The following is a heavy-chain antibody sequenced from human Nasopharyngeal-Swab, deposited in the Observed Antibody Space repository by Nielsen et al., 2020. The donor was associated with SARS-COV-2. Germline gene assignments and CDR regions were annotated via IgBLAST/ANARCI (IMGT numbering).Heavy chain of an antibody. Sequence: GESLKISCAASGFTFSTYWMHWFRQTPGKGLVWVSRITNDGGTTTYADSVKGRFTISRDNARNTLYLQMNSLRAEDTAVYYCATPGSSGWYGGAYFDYWGQGTLVTVSS. D-gene: IGHD6-19*01. J-gene: IGHJ4*02. V-gene: IGHV3-74*01. CDR3: ATPGSSGWYGGAYFDY. CDR2: ITNDGGTT. CDR1: GFTFSTYW.